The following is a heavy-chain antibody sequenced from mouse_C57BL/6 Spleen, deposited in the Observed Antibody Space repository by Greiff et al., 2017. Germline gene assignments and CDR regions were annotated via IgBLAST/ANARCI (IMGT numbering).Heavy chain of an antibody. V-gene: IGHV1-26*01. CDR3: ARSGYYSDY. J-gene: IGHJ2*01. Sequence: VQLQQSGPELVKPGASVKISCKASGYTFTDYYMNWVKQSHGKSLEWIGDINPNNGGTSYNQKFKGKATLTVDKSSSTAYMELRSLTSEDSAVYYCARSGYYSDYWGQGTTLTVSS. CDR2: INPNNGGT. CDR1: GYTFTDYY.